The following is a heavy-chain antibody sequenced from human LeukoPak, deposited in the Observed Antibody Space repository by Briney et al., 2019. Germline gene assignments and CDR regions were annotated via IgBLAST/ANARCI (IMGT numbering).Heavy chain of an antibody. D-gene: IGHD2-15*01. CDR1: GYTFTGYY. Sequence: GASVKVSCKASGYTFTGYYMHWVRQAPGQGLEWMGWINPNSGGTNYAQKFQGRVTMTRDTSISTAYMELSRLRSDDTAVYYCARDACSGGSCYPWFDPWGQGTLVTVSS. CDR3: ARDACSGGSCYPWFDP. V-gene: IGHV1-2*02. CDR2: INPNSGGT. J-gene: IGHJ5*02.